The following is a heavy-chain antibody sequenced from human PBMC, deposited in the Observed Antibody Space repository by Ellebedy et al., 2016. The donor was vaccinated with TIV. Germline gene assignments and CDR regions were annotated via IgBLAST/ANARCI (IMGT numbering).Heavy chain of an antibody. V-gene: IGHV3-20*04. CDR1: GFTFDYYG. CDR2: INWNGGST. CDR3: ARDMIVAPAKRYYFDY. D-gene: IGHD3-22*01. J-gene: IGHJ4*02. Sequence: GESLKISXAASGFTFDYYGMSWVRQAPGKGLEWVSGINWNGGSTGYADSVKGRFTISRDNAKNSLYLQMNSLRAEDTALYYCARDMIVAPAKRYYFDYWGQGTLVTVSS.